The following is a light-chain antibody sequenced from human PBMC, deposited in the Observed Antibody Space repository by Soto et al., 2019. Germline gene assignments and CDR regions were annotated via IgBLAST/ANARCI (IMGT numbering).Light chain of an antibody. Sequence: YELTQPPSASVAPGQTARITCGGKNIVTKGVHWYQQKPGQAPMVVVHDDSDRPSGIPERFSGSNSGNTATLTISRVEVGDEADYYCQVWDNTYDQVFGGGTKLTVL. CDR3: QVWDNTYDQV. V-gene: IGLV3-21*02. CDR2: DDS. J-gene: IGLJ2*01. CDR1: NIVTKG.